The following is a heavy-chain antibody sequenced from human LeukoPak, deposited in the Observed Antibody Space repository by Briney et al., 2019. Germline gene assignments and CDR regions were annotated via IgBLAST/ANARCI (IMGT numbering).Heavy chain of an antibody. V-gene: IGHV4-4*07. CDR1: GGSISSYY. D-gene: IGHD3-10*01. CDR3: ARGRSSMVRGYYYYYMDV. J-gene: IGHJ6*03. CDR2: IYTSGST. Sequence: SETLSLTCTVSGGSISSYYWSWIRQPAGKGLEWIGRIYTSGSTNYNPSLKSRVTMSVDTSKNQFSLKLSSVTAADTAVYYCARGRSSMVRGYYYYYMDVWGKGTTVTISS.